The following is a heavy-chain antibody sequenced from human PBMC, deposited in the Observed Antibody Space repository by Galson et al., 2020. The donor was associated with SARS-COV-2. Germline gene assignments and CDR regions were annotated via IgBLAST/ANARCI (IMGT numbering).Heavy chain of an antibody. Sequence: GGSLRLSCVASGFLFDDYGMSWVRQAPGKGLEWVSGMSWNGGSTGYADSVKGRFSISRDNAKKSLYLQMNSLRAEDTALYFCARDIDPYYDDSSGFDYLGQGTQVTVSS. D-gene: IGHD3-22*01. CDR2: MSWNGGST. J-gene: IGHJ4*02. CDR3: ARDIDPYYDDSSGFDY. CDR1: GFLFDDYG. V-gene: IGHV3-20*04.